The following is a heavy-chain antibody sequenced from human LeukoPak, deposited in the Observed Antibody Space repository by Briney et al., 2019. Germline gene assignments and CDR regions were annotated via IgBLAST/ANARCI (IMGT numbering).Heavy chain of an antibody. CDR3: ARVNSGWYSLVIDY. D-gene: IGHD6-19*01. CDR1: GYTFTSYA. J-gene: IGHJ4*02. CDR2: INAGNGNT. Sequence: GASVKVSCKASGYTFTSYAMHWVRQAPGQRLEWMGWINAGNGNTKYSQKFQGRVTITRDTSASTAYMELSSLRSEVTAVYYCARVNSGWYSLVIDYWGQGTLVTVSS. V-gene: IGHV1-3*01.